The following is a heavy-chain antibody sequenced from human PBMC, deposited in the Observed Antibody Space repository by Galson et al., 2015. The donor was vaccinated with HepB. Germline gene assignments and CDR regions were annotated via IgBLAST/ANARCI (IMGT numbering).Heavy chain of an antibody. Sequence: SVKVSCKVSGYTLTELSMHWVRQAPGKGLEWMGGFDPEDGETIYAQKFQGRVTMTEDTSTDTAYMELSSLRSEDTAVYYCATVRMGGYCSSTSCSRLDYWGQGTLVTVSS. CDR3: ATVRMGGYCSSTSCSRLDY. CDR2: FDPEDGET. V-gene: IGHV1-24*01. J-gene: IGHJ4*02. D-gene: IGHD2-2*01. CDR1: GYTLTELS.